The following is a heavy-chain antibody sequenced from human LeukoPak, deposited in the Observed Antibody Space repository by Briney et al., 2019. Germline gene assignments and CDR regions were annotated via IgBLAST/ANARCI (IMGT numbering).Heavy chain of an antibody. J-gene: IGHJ6*03. CDR3: ARGRRGYSSKNYYYYYYMDV. CDR1: GYTFTSYD. D-gene: IGHD6-13*01. Sequence: ASVKVSCKASGYTFTSYDISWVRQAPGQGLEWMGWITPYNGNTDYAQKFQGRVTMTTDTSTTTAYLELGSLRAEDTAVYYCARGRRGYSSKNYYYYYYMDVWGKGTTVTISS. CDR2: ITPYNGNT. V-gene: IGHV1-18*01.